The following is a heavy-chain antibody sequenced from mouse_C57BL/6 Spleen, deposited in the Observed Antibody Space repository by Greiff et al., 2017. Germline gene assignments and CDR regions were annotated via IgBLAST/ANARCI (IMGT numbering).Heavy chain of an antibody. V-gene: IGHV1-53*01. CDR2: INPSNGGT. Sequence: QVQLQQPGTELVKPGASVKLSCKASGYTFTSYWMHWVKQRPGQGLEWIGNINPSNGGTYYNEKFKSKATLTVDKSSSTAYMQPSSLTSEESAVYYCAKNYYYGSSHTAMDYWGQGTSLTVSS. J-gene: IGHJ4*01. CDR3: AKNYYYGSSHTAMDY. CDR1: GYTFTSYW. D-gene: IGHD1-1*01.